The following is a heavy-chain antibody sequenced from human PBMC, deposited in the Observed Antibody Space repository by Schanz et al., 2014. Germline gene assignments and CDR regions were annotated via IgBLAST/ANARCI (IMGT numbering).Heavy chain of an antibody. J-gene: IGHJ4*02. CDR3: ARGIQAWLQWYFDY. CDR2: IKHSGST. Sequence: QVQLQQWGAGLTKPSETLSLSCAVYGGSFSAYYWSWIRQPPGKGLEWIGEIKHSGSTNYNPSLKSRVTISEDRSKKQFSLKLNSVTAADTAVYYCARGIQAWLQWYFDYWGQGTLVTVSS. CDR1: GGSFSAYY. D-gene: IGHD5-18*01. V-gene: IGHV4-34*01.